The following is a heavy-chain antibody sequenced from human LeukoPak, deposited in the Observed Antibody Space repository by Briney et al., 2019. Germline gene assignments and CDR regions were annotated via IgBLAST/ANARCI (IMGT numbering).Heavy chain of an antibody. CDR1: GYTLTELS. Sequence: ASVKVSCKVSGYTLTELSMHWVRQAPGKGLEWMGGFDPEDGETIYAQKFQGRVTMTEDTSTDTDYMALSSLRSEDTAVYYCATSILIVGATSFDYWGQGTLVTVSS. CDR2: FDPEDGET. J-gene: IGHJ4*02. CDR3: ATSILIVGATSFDY. D-gene: IGHD1-26*01. V-gene: IGHV1-24*01.